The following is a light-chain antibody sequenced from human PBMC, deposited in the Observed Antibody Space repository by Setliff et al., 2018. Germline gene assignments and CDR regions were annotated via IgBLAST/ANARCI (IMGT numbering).Light chain of an antibody. Sequence: ALTQPASVSGSPGQSITISCTGTSSDVGGSNYVSWYQKHPGRAPKLIIYEVSNRPSGVSNRFSGSKSGNTASLTISGLQAEDEADYYCSSYTTSSTLYVFGTGTKVTVL. V-gene: IGLV2-14*01. J-gene: IGLJ1*01. CDR2: EVS. CDR1: SSDVGGSNY. CDR3: SSYTTSSTLYV.